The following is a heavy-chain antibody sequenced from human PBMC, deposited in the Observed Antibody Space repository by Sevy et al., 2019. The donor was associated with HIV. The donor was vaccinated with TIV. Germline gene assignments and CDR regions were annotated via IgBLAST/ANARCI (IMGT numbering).Heavy chain of an antibody. D-gene: IGHD5-12*01. Sequence: GGSLRLSCAASGFTFDDYAMHWVRQAPGKGLEWVSGISCNSGSIGYADSVKGRFTISRDNAKNSLYLQMNSLRAEDTALYYCAKAGGGYDYSGPFDPWGQGTLVTVSS. V-gene: IGHV3-9*01. CDR1: GFTFDDYA. J-gene: IGHJ5*02. CDR3: AKAGGGYDYSGPFDP. CDR2: ISCNSGSI.